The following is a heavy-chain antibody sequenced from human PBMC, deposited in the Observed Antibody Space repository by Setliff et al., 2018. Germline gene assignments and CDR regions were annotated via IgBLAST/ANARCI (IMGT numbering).Heavy chain of an antibody. CDR1: GYTFTGYY. J-gene: IGHJ6*02. CDR2: INPSSGAT. Sequence: ASVKVSCKASGYTFTGYYMYWVRQAPGQGLEWMGRINPSSGATIYAQKFQGRVTMTSDTSISTAYMELGRLRSDDTAVYYCARGEDIVVVPAGFDDYSNYEDYYYGMDVWGQGTTVTV. D-gene: IGHD2-2*01. CDR3: ARGEDIVVVPAGFDDYSNYEDYYYGMDV. V-gene: IGHV1-2*06.